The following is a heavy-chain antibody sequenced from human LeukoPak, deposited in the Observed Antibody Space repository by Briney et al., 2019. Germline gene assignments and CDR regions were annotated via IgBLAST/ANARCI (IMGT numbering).Heavy chain of an antibody. Sequence: SETLSLTCTVSGGSISSTSYYWGWIRQPPGKGLEWIGTINYSGSTYYNPSLKSRVTISVDTSKNQISLNLNSVTAADTAMYYSAGHGVLLSPFQTWGQGTLVTVSS. V-gene: IGHV4-39*01. D-gene: IGHD2-8*01. CDR2: INYSGST. CDR1: GGSISSTSYY. CDR3: AGHGVLLSPFQT. J-gene: IGHJ5*02.